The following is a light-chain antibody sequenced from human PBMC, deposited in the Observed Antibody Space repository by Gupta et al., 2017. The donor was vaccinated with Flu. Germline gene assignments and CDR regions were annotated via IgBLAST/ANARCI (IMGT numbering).Light chain of an antibody. CDR2: GAS. V-gene: IGKV3-20*01. CDR3: QQYDTSLALT. Sequence: EIVLPQSPGTLSLSPGERATLSCRASQSVNSNYLAWYQQAPGQAPRLLIYGASNRATGIPDRFSGSGSGTDFTLTISRLEPEDFALYHCQQYDTSLALTFGGGTKVEIK. J-gene: IGKJ4*01. CDR1: QSVNSNY.